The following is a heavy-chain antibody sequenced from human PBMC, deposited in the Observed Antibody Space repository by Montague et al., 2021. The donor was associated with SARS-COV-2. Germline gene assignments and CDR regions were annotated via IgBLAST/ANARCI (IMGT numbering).Heavy chain of an antibody. V-gene: IGHV3-30*19. Sequence: SLRLSCATSGFLFRNYAMHWVRQAPGKGLEWVAVISSDGTSKYYPDSVKGRFTISRDNSENTVFLQMNSLRPEDTALYYCAGAQGDYVGERTTYYYYGMDVWGQGTTVTVSS. J-gene: IGHJ6*02. CDR2: ISSDGTSK. D-gene: IGHD1-14*01. CDR1: GFLFRNYA. CDR3: AGAQGDYVGERTTYYYYGMDV.